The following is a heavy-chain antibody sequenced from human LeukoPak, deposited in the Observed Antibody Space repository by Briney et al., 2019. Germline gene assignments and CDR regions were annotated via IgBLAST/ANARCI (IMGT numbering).Heavy chain of an antibody. CDR3: ARASVIMTTVTNWFDP. CDR1: GGSFSGYY. CDR2: INHSGST. J-gene: IGHJ5*02. V-gene: IGHV4-34*01. D-gene: IGHD4-17*01. Sequence: SETLSLTCAVYGGSFSGYYWSWIRQPPGKGLEWIGEINHSGSTNYNPSLKSRVTISVDASKNQFSLKLSSVTAADTAVYYCARASVIMTTVTNWFDPWGQGTLVTVSS.